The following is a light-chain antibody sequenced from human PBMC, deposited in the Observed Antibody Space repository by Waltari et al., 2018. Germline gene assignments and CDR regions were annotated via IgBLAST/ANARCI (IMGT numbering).Light chain of an antibody. CDR3: SLYMGSGIWV. CDR2: KGS. J-gene: IGLJ3*02. CDR1: SGSLPSTSY. V-gene: IGLV8-61*01. Sequence: QTVVTQEPSLSVSPGGTVTLTCALSSGSLPSTSYATWYQQTPGQAPRTLVYKGSSRSYGVSDRFSGSVLGNKAALTITGAQADDEADYSCSLYMGSGIWVFGGGTKLTVL.